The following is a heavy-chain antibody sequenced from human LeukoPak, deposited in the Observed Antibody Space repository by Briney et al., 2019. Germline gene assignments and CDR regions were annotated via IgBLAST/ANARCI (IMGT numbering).Heavy chain of an antibody. Sequence: GGSLRLSCAASGFTFSDYYMSWIRQAPGKGLEWVSYISSSSSYTNYADSVKGRFTISRDNAKNSLYLQMNSLRAEDTAVYHCARARIAAAGPFDYWGQGTLVTVSS. J-gene: IGHJ4*02. CDR1: GFTFSDYY. D-gene: IGHD6-13*01. CDR2: ISSSSSYT. V-gene: IGHV3-11*06. CDR3: ARARIAAAGPFDY.